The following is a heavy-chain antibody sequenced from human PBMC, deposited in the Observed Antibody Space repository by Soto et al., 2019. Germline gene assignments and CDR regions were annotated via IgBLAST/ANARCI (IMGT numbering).Heavy chain of an antibody. CDR2: INAGNGNT. CDR3: ARVSGYYRPDY. CDR1: GYTFTNYA. Sequence: QVQLVQSGAEEKKPGASVKVSCKASGYTFTNYAMHWVRQAPGQRLEWMGWINAGNGNTKYSQTFQGRVTITRDTSASTAYMELSTLKSEDKAVYYCARVSGYYRPDYWGQGTLVTVSS. J-gene: IGHJ4*02. D-gene: IGHD5-12*01. V-gene: IGHV1-3*05.